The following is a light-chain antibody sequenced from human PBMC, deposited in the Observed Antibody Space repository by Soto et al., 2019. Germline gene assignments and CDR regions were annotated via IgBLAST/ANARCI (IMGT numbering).Light chain of an antibody. CDR1: NIGSKS. V-gene: IGLV3-21*02. J-gene: IGLJ2*01. Sequence: SYELTQPPSVSVAPGQTARITCGGNNIGSKSVHWYQQKPGQAPVLVVYDDSDRPSWIPERFSGSNSGNTATLTISRVEAGDEADYYCQVWDSSSDHVVFGGGTKLTVL. CDR2: DDS. CDR3: QVWDSSSDHVV.